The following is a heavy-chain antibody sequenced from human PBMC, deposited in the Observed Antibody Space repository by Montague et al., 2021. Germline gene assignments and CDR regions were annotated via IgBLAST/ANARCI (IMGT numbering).Heavy chain of an antibody. CDR3: ARRGGTMVRGVKGYMDV. J-gene: IGHJ6*03. Sequence: SETLSLTCTVTGGSISEFYGSWIRQSPEKGLEWMGEINHSGSTNYNPSLKSRVTISVDTSKNQFSLKLSSVTAADTAVYYCARRGGTMVRGVKGYMDVWGKGTTVTVSS. CDR2: INHSGST. CDR1: GGSISEFY. D-gene: IGHD3-10*01. V-gene: IGHV4-34*01.